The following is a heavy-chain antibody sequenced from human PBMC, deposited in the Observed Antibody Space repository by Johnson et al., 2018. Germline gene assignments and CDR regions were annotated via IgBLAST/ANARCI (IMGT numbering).Heavy chain of an antibody. CDR1: GGTFSSYA. CDR3: ARDPRGGSGYPNYYYYGMDV. J-gene: IGHJ6*02. D-gene: IGHD3-3*01. CDR2: IIPIFDTA. Sequence: QVQLVESGAEVKKPGSSVKVSCTASGGTFSSYAISWVRQAAGQGLEWMGGIIPIFDTATYAQKFQGRATITADESTSTAYMELSSLRSEDTAVYYCARDPRGGSGYPNYYYYGMDVWGQGTTVTVSS. V-gene: IGHV1-69*01.